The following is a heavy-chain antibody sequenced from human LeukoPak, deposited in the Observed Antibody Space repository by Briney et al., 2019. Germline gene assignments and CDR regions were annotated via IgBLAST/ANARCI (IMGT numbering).Heavy chain of an antibody. D-gene: IGHD6-19*01. CDR3: AREPVAGRVDY. V-gene: IGHV4-31*03. CDR1: GGSISSGGYY. J-gene: IGHJ4*02. CDR2: TYYSGST. Sequence: PSETLSLTCTVSGGSISSGGYYWSWIRQHPGKGLEWIGYTYYSGSTYYNPSLKSRVTISVDTSKNQFSLKLSSVTAADTAVYYCAREPVAGRVDYWGQGTLVTVSS.